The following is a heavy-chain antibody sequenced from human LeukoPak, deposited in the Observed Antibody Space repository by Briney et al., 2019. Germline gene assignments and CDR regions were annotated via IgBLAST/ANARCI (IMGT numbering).Heavy chain of an antibody. Sequence: GASVKVSCKASGYTFTNYAIHWVRQAPGHGLEWMGWVNTANGHTKYSPEFQDRITITRDTSATTAYLELSSLRSEDMALYYCARGRGPPNTNRDFYYYYYMDVWGTGTTVTVSS. CDR1: GYTFTNYA. CDR3: ARGRGPPNTNRDFYYYYYMDV. CDR2: VNTANGHT. V-gene: IGHV1-3*03. D-gene: IGHD3-10*01. J-gene: IGHJ6*03.